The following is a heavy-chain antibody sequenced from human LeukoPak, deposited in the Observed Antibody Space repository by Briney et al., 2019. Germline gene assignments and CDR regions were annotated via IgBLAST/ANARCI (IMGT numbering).Heavy chain of an antibody. J-gene: IGHJ5*02. D-gene: IGHD3-3*01. V-gene: IGHV3-30-3*01. CDR3: ARDSIPTYYDFWSGYYGNWFDP. CDR1: GFTFSSYA. CDR2: ISYDGSNK. Sequence: PGGSLRLSCAASGFTFSSYAMHWVRQAPGKELEWVAVISYDGSNKYYADSVKGRFTISRDNSKNTLYLQMNSLRAEDTAVYYCARDSIPTYYDFWSGYYGNWFDPWGQGTLVTVSS.